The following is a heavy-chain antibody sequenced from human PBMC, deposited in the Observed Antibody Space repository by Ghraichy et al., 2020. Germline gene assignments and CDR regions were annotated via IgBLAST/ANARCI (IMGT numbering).Heavy chain of an antibody. CDR3: ARASTVVRLFYFAGMDV. Sequence: LSLTCVGSGFSISSYSMNWVRQSPGKGLEWVSYISSSSRNKGYADSVRGRFTISRDNAQNSLYLEMNSLRDEDTAIYYCARASTVVRLFYFAGMDVWGQGTTVTVSS. CDR1: GFSISSYS. CDR2: ISSSSRNK. V-gene: IGHV3-48*02. J-gene: IGHJ6*02. D-gene: IGHD4-23*01.